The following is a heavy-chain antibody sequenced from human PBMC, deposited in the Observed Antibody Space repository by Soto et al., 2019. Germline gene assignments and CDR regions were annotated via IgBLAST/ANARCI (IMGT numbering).Heavy chain of an antibody. CDR3: ARGKFDVSSGGFDY. Sequence: QVQLVESGGGVVQPGRSLRLSCAASGFTFSSYGMHWVRQAPGKGLEWVAGIWYDGSNKYYAESVKGRITISRDNPKNTLYLQMNSLRAEDTAVYYCARGKFDVSSGGFDYWGQGTLVTVSS. D-gene: IGHD3-22*01. CDR2: IWYDGSNK. CDR1: GFTFSSYG. J-gene: IGHJ4*02. V-gene: IGHV3-33*01.